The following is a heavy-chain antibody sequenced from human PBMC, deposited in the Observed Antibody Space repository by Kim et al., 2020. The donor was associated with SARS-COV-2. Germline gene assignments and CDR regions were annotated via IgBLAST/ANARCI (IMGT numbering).Heavy chain of an antibody. CDR1: EFSLSTTGMC. V-gene: IGHV2-70*11. CDR2: IDWDGDK. CDR3: ARMRMTRAGCSGGTCYHDY. Sequence: SGPTLVKPTQALTLTCTFSEFSLSTTGMCVTWIRQPPGKALEWLARIDWDGDKHYSTSLKTRLTISKDTSKSQVVLTMTNMDPVDTATYYCARMRMTRAGCSGGTCYHDYWGNGTLVTVSS. D-gene: IGHD2-15*01. J-gene: IGHJ4*01.